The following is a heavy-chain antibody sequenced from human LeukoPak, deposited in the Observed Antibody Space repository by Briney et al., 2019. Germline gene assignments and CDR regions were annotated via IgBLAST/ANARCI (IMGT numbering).Heavy chain of an antibody. CDR3: ARGGDWFGP. D-gene: IGHD3-10*01. CDR1: GGTLSTYT. CDR2: ITPLLTIT. Sequence: ASVKVSCKASGGTLSTYTISWLRQAPGQGLEWMGRITPLLTITKYAQKFHGRVTITADRSMSTVHKELNSLTSEDTAVYYCARGGDWFGPWGQGSLVTVSS. V-gene: IGHV1-69*02. J-gene: IGHJ5*02.